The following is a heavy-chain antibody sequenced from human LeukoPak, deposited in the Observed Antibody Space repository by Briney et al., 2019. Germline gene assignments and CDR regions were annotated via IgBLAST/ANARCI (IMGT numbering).Heavy chain of an antibody. CDR1: GFTFSSYG. CDR3: ARYGTDNTYYDFWSGSRYYFDY. D-gene: IGHD3-3*01. Sequence: GSLRLSCAASGFTFSSYGMHWVRQAPGKGLEWVAVIWYDGSNKYYADSVKGRFTISRDNSKNTLYLQMNSPRAEDTAVYYCARYGTDNTYYDFWSGSRYYFDYWGQGTLVTVSS. J-gene: IGHJ4*02. CDR2: IWYDGSNK. V-gene: IGHV3-33*01.